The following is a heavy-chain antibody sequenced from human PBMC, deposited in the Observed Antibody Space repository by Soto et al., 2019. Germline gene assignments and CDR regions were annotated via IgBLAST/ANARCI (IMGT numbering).Heavy chain of an antibody. J-gene: IGHJ4*02. CDR1: GFTFSSYA. CDR3: ARDGSYSSGWELDD. D-gene: IGHD6-19*01. V-gene: IGHV3-30-3*01. Sequence: GGSLRLSCAASGFTFSSYAMHWVRQAPGKGLEWVAVISYDGSNKYYADSVKGRFTISRDNSKNTLYLQMNSLRAEDTAVYYCARDGSYSSGWELDDWGQGTRVTVAS. CDR2: ISYDGSNK.